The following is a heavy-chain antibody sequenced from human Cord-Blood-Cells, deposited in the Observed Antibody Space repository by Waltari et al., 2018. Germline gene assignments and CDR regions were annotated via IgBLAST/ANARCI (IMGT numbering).Heavy chain of an antibody. CDR1: GGSISSSSYY. V-gene: IGHV4-39*01. D-gene: IGHD2-2*01. Sequence: QLQLQESGPGLVKPSETLSLTCTVSGGSISSSSYYWGWIRQPPGKGLEWIGSIYYSVSTYYNPSRKSRVTISVDTSKNQFSLKLSSVTAADTAVYYCARNYCSSTSCDAFDIWGQGTMVTVSS. CDR3: ARNYCSSTSCDAFDI. J-gene: IGHJ3*02. CDR2: IYYSVST.